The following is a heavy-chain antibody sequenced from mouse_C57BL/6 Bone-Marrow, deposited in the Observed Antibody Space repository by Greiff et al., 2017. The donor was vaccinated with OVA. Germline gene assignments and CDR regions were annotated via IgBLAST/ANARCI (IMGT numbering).Heavy chain of an antibody. CDR1: GYTFTSYW. CDR2: IDPSDSYT. CDR3: ARSMEWAAMDY. V-gene: IGHV1-69*01. Sequence: VQLQQSGAELVMPGASVKLSCKASGYTFTSYWMHWVKQRPGQGLEWIGEIDPSDSYTNYNQKFKGKSTLTVDKSSSTAYMQLSSLTSEDSAVYYCARSMEWAAMDYWGQGTSVTVSS. J-gene: IGHJ4*01. D-gene: IGHD2-3*01.